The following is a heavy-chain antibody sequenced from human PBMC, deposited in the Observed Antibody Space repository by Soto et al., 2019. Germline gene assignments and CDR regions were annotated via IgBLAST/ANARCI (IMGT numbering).Heavy chain of an antibody. CDR2: INHSGST. Sequence: PSETLSLTCAVYGGSFSGYYWSWIRQPPGKGLEWIGEINHSGSTNYNPSLKSRVTISVDTSKNQFSLKLSSVTAADTAVYYCARGVTGLLWFGERYHYFDYWGQGTLVTVSS. D-gene: IGHD3-10*01. CDR3: ARGVTGLLWFGERYHYFDY. CDR1: GGSFSGYY. V-gene: IGHV4-34*01. J-gene: IGHJ4*02.